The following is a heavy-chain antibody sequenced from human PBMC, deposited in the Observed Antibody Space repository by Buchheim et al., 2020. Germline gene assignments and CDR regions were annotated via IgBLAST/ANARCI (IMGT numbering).Heavy chain of an antibody. CDR1: RLTVGTYA. V-gene: IGHV3-30*04. Sequence: QLVESGGGVVQTGRSLRLSCAAPRLTVGTYAIHWVRQTPGKGLEWVAVISFDGGSPNYVESVMGRFTISRDDSKNTVYLQMDSLRVEDTGVYYCAGSASYFPSPFDYWGQGTL. CDR2: ISFDGGSP. J-gene: IGHJ4*02. D-gene: IGHD3-10*01. CDR3: AGSASYFPSPFDY.